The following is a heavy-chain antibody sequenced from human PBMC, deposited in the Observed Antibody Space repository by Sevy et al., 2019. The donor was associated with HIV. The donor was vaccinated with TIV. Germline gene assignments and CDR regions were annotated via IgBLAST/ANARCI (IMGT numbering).Heavy chain of an antibody. V-gene: IGHV3-53*01. Sequence: GSLRLSCAASGFTVSSNYMSWVRQAPGKGLEWVSVIYSGGSTYYADSVKGRFTISRDNSKNTLYLQMNSLRAEDTAVYYCAREVGATTGWFDPWGQGTLVTVSS. CDR1: GFTVSSNY. CDR2: IYSGGST. CDR3: AREVGATTGWFDP. D-gene: IGHD1-26*01. J-gene: IGHJ5*02.